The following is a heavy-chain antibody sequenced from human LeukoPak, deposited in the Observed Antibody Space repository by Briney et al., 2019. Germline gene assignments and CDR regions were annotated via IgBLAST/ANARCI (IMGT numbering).Heavy chain of an antibody. CDR2: IYYSGSS. Sequence: KASETLSLTCTVSGGSTSSYYWSWIRQPPGKGLEWIGYIYYSGSSNYNPSLKSRVTMLVDTSKNQFSLKLNSVTAADTAVYYCARHGTIAAAGYFEYWGQGSLVTVSS. CDR3: ARHGTIAAAGYFEY. CDR1: GGSTSSYY. J-gene: IGHJ4*02. V-gene: IGHV4-59*01. D-gene: IGHD6-13*01.